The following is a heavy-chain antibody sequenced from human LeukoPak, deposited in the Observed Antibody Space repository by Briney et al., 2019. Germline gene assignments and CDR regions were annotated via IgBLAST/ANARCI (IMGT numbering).Heavy chain of an antibody. CDR1: GFTFSSYA. J-gene: IGHJ6*02. D-gene: IGHD3-22*01. Sequence: GGSLRLSCAASGFTFSSYAMSWVRQAPGKGLEWVSGISGSGGSTYYADSVKGRFTISRDNSKNTLYLQMNSLRAEDTAVYYCARDFVTMTSPPRYGMDVWGQGTTVTVSS. CDR2: ISGSGGST. V-gene: IGHV3-23*01. CDR3: ARDFVTMTSPPRYGMDV.